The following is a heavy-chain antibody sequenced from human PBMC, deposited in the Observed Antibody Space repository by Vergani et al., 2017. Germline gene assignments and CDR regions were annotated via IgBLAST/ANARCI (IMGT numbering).Heavy chain of an antibody. V-gene: IGHV3-33*01. D-gene: IGHD1-26*01. CDR2: IWYDGSNK. CDR1: GFTFSSYG. CDR3: ARALGAPNDY. Sequence: QVQLVESGGGVVQPGRSLRLSCAASGFTFSSYGMHWVRQAPGKGLEWVAVIWYDGSNKYYADSVKGRFTISRDNSKNTLYLQMNSLRAEDTAVYYCARALGAPNDYWGQGTLFTVSS. J-gene: IGHJ4*02.